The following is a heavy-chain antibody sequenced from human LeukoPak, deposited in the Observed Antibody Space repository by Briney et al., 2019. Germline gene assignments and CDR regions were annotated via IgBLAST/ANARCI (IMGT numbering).Heavy chain of an antibody. V-gene: IGHV4-30-2*01. J-gene: IGHJ4*02. Sequence: SETLSLTCTVSGGSISSGGHYWSWLRHPPGKGLEWIAYIYHTGVTYIIPSLKSRVTISVDRSKNQFSLKLSSVTVADTAFYYCARVYGTSNSYMAFDYWGQGTLVTVSS. CDR2: IYHTGVT. CDR1: GGSISSGGHY. CDR3: ARVYGTSNSYMAFDY. D-gene: IGHD1-7*01.